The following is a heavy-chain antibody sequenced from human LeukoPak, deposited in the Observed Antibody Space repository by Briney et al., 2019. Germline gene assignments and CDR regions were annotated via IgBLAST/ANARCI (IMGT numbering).Heavy chain of an antibody. CDR3: TTDSLYYYDSSGYYRSPYFDY. Sequence: GGSLRLSCAASGFTFSNAWMSWVRQAPGKGLEWVGRIKSKTDGGTTDYAAPVKGRFTISRDDSKNTLYLQMNSLKTEDTAVYYCTTDSLYYYDSSGYYRSPYFDYWGQGTLVTVSS. J-gene: IGHJ4*02. CDR1: GFTFSNAW. CDR2: IKSKTDGGTT. D-gene: IGHD3-22*01. V-gene: IGHV3-15*01.